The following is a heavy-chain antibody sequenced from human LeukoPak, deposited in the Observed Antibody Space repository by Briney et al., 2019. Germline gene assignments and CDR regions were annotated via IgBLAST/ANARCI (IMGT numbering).Heavy chain of an antibody. D-gene: IGHD6-13*01. V-gene: IGHV1-2*02. J-gene: IGHJ5*02. CDR2: INPNSGGT. CDR1: GYTFTGYY. CDR3: ARCSVLPGMSCNWFDP. Sequence: GASVKVSCKASGYTFTGYYMHWVRQAPGQGLEWMGWINPNSGGTNYAQKFQGRVTMTRDTSISTAYMELSRLRSDDTAVYYCARCSVLPGMSCNWFDPWGQGTLVTVSS.